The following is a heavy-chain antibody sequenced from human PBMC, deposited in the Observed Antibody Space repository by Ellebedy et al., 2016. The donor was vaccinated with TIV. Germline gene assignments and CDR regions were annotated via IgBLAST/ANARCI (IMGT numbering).Heavy chain of an antibody. Sequence: GESLKISCAASGFTFSDFWMHWVRQTPGRGLVWVSRIDIDGSGTSYAYSVRGRFTISRDNAKNMVYLQMKSLRGEDTAVYDCGSGLENWGTGSLVTVAS. J-gene: IGHJ4*01. D-gene: IGHD3-3*01. CDR2: IDIDGSGT. V-gene: IGHV3-74*01. CDR3: GSGLEN. CDR1: GFTFSDFW.